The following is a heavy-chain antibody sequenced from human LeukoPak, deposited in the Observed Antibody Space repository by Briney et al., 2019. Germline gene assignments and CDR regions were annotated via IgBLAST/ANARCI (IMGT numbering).Heavy chain of an antibody. CDR3: ARVAGITGIRGFDP. Sequence: KPGGSLRLSCAASGFTVSNNYMSWVRQAPGKGVEWVSVIYGGGSTYYADSVKGRFAISRDNSKNTLYLQMNSLRAEDTAVYYCARVAGITGIRGFDPWGQGTLVTVSS. CDR2: IYGGGST. V-gene: IGHV3-53*01. CDR1: GFTVSNNY. D-gene: IGHD1-20*01. J-gene: IGHJ5*02.